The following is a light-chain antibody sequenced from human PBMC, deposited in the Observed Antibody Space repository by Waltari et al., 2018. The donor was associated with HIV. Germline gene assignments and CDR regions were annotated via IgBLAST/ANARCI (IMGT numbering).Light chain of an antibody. J-gene: IGLJ2*01. V-gene: IGLV2-11*01. CDR3: CSHADNYRWV. CDR1: SSDVGGYNY. Sequence: QSALTQPRSMSGSPGQSVTIHCTGTSSDVGGYNYVSWYQQHPGKAPKLMIFDVNKRPSGVPDRFSGSKSGNTASLTISGLQAEDEADYYCCSHADNYRWVFGGGTKLTVL. CDR2: DVN.